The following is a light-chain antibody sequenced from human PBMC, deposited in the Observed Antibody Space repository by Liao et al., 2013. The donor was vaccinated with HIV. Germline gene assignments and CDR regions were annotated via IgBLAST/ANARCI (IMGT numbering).Light chain of an antibody. CDR3: QVWDSSSDHQV. CDR2: YDS. Sequence: SYELTQPPSVSVSPGQTARITCSGDALPKLYAYWYQQKPGQAPVLVIYYDSDRPSGIPERFSGSNSGNTATLTISRVEAGDEADYYCQVWDSSSDHQVFGGGTKLTVL. J-gene: IGLJ3*02. V-gene: IGLV3-21*02. CDR1: ALPKLY.